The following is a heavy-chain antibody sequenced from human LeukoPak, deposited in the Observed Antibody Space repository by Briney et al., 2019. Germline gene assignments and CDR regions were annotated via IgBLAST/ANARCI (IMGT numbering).Heavy chain of an antibody. CDR3: ARAEGIAAAGTPSLDY. V-gene: IGHV4-59*01. Sequence: SETLSLTCTVSGGSISSYYWSWIRQPPGKGLEWIGYIYYSGSTNYNPSLKSRVTISVDTSKNQFSLKLSSVTAADTAVYYCARAEGIAAAGTPSLDYWGQGTLVTVSS. CDR1: GGSISSYY. J-gene: IGHJ4*02. D-gene: IGHD6-13*01. CDR2: IYYSGST.